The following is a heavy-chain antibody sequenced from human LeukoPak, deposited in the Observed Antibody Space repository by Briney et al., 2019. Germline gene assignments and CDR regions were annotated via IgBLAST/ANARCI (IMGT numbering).Heavy chain of an antibody. CDR3: ARDLISGDWTWDI. D-gene: IGHD2-21*02. Sequence: GASVKVSCKASGGTFSSYAISWVRQAPGQGLEWMGRIIPIPGIANYAQKFQGRVTITADKSTSTAYMELSSLRSEDTAVYYCARDLISGDWTWDIWGQGTMVTVSS. J-gene: IGHJ3*02. V-gene: IGHV1-69*04. CDR2: IIPIPGIA. CDR1: GGTFSSYA.